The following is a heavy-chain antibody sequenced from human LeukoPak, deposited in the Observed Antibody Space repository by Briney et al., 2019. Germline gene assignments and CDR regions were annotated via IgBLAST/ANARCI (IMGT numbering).Heavy chain of an antibody. Sequence: PGGSLRPSCTTSGFTFSSYCMSWVRQAPGKGLEWVSSINWNGGSTGYADSVKGRFTISRDNAKNSLYLQMNSLRAEDTALYYCAKGGYYDLDAFDIWGQGTMVTVSS. CDR1: GFTFSSYC. CDR3: AKGGYYDLDAFDI. CDR2: INWNGGST. D-gene: IGHD1-26*01. V-gene: IGHV3-20*04. J-gene: IGHJ3*02.